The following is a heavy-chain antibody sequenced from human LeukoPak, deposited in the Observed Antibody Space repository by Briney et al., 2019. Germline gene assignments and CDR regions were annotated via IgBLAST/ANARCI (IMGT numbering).Heavy chain of an antibody. CDR1: GYTFTSYV. CDR3: ARRYCSGGSCENWFDP. V-gene: IGHV1-18*01. Sequence: ASVKISCKASGYTFTSYVISWVRQAPGQGLEWMGWITAYNGNTNYAQKLQGRVTMTTHTSTSTAYMELRSLRCDDTAVYYCARRYCSGGSCENWFDPWGQGTLVTVSS. J-gene: IGHJ5*02. D-gene: IGHD2-15*01. CDR2: ITAYNGNT.